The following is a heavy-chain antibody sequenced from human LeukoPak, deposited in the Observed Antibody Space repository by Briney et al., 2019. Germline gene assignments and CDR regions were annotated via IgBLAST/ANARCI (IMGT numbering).Heavy chain of an antibody. V-gene: IGHV4-59*08. Sequence: SETLSLTCTVSGASLSSYYWSWVRQPPRKGLEWIGYIYYSGSTNYNPSLKSRVTISVDTSKNQFSLRLSSVTAADTAVYYCARRHSSRWYYFDYWGQGTLVTVSS. D-gene: IGHD6-13*01. CDR3: ARRHSSRWYYFDY. CDR1: GASLSSYY. J-gene: IGHJ4*02. CDR2: IYYSGST.